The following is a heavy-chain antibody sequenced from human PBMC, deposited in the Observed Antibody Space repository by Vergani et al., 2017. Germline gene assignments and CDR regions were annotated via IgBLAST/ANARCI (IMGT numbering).Heavy chain of an antibody. J-gene: IGHJ4*02. CDR3: ARGQWGYGDYFDY. CDR1: GYTFTSYD. Sequence: QVQLVQSGAEVKKPGASVKVSCKASGYTFTSYDINWVRQATGQGLEWMGWMNPNSGNTGYAQKFQGRVTITADESTSTAYMELSSLRSEDTAVYYCARGQWGYGDYFDYWGQGTLVTVSS. CDR2: MNPNSGNT. D-gene: IGHD4-17*01. V-gene: IGHV1-8*01.